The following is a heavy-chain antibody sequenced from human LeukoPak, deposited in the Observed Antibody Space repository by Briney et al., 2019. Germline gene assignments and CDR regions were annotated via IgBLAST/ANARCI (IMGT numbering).Heavy chain of an antibody. CDR2: IYYSGST. Sequence: SETLSLTCTVSGGSISNSHWSWIRHPPGKGLEWIAYIYYSGSTNYNPSLTSRVTISLDTSKNQFSLILSSVTAADTAVYYCARRRGDFWSDYYAFDYWGQGTLVTISS. CDR1: GGSISNSH. V-gene: IGHV4-59*08. J-gene: IGHJ4*02. D-gene: IGHD3-3*01. CDR3: ARRRGDFWSDYYAFDY.